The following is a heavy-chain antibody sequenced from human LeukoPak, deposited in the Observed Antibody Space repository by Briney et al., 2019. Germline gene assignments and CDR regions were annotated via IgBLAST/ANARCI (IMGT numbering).Heavy chain of an antibody. CDR1: GFTLSSYG. J-gene: IGHJ3*02. V-gene: IGHV3-30*02. CDR2: IRYDGNNK. D-gene: IGHD3-10*01. Sequence: GGSLRLSCAASGFTLSSYGMHWVRQAPGKGLEWVAFIRYDGNNKFYGDSVKGRFTISRDNSKNTLYLQMNSLRGEDTAVYYCAKDRSSAFDIWGQGTMVTVSS. CDR3: AKDRSSAFDI.